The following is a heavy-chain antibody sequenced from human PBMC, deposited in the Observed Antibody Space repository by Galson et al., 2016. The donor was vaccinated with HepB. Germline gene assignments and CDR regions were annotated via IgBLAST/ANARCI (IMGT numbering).Heavy chain of an antibody. CDR3: ARQVGADRWFLDY. CDR2: IRSSGTT. CDR1: GASISHGAYW. Sequence: LSLTCTVSGASISHGAYWWGWIRQSPGEGLQWIGIIRSSGTTVYNPYLKSQVTISIDTSRNQFSLKKNSLTAADTAVYYCARQVGADRWFLDYWGQGTLVTVSS. D-gene: IGHD1-26*01. V-gene: IGHV4-39*01. J-gene: IGHJ4*02.